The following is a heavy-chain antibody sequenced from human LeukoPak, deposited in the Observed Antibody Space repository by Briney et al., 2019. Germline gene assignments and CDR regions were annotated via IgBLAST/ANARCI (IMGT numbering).Heavy chain of an antibody. CDR2: IWYDGSKK. Sequence: GGSLRLSCAASGFIFNSYGMHWVRQAPGKGLEWVAVIWYDGSKKYYAASVKGRFTICRDNSKNTLYLHMNSLSAEDTAVYYCAKGIGAAADSLHYRGQGTLVTVSS. J-gene: IGHJ4*02. V-gene: IGHV3-33*06. D-gene: IGHD6-13*01. CDR1: GFIFNSYG. CDR3: AKGIGAAADSLHY.